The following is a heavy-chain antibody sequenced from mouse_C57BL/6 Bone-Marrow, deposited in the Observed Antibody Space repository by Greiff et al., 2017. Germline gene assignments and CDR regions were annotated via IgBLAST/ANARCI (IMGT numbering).Heavy chain of an antibody. CDR1: GFTFSSYA. V-gene: IGHV5-9-1*02. CDR3: TRDSNYGGFAD. J-gene: IGHJ3*01. Sequence: EVKLMESGEGLVKPGGSLKLSCAASGFTFSSYAMSWVRQTPEKRLEWVAYISSGGDYIYYADTVKGRFTISRDNARNTLYLQMSSLKSEDTAMYYCTRDSNYGGFADWGQGTLVTVSA. D-gene: IGHD2-5*01. CDR2: ISSGGDYI.